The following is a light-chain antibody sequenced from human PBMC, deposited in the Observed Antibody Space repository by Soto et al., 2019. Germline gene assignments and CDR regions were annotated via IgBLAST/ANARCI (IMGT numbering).Light chain of an antibody. CDR2: DVS. V-gene: IGKV1-5*01. Sequence: DIQMTPSPSTLSASVGDRVTITCRASQSISTWLAWYQQKPGKAPKLLIYDVSSLESGVPSRFSGSGSGTEFTLTISSLQPDDFAIYYCQQYNTFWTFGQGTKVDIK. CDR1: QSISTW. J-gene: IGKJ1*01. CDR3: QQYNTFWT.